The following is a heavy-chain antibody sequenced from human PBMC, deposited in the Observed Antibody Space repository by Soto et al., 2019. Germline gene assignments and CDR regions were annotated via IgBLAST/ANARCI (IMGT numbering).Heavy chain of an antibody. CDR2: IYKSATT. D-gene: IGHD7-27*01. J-gene: IGHJ5*01. CDR1: GDSISNLDYF. Sequence: SETLSLTCSVSGDSISNLDYFWAWIRQPPGQALEYIGYIYKSATTYYNPSFESRVAISVDTSKSQFSLNVASVTAADTAVYFCARGRYCLTGRCFPNWFDSWGQGALVTVSS. V-gene: IGHV4-30-4*01. CDR3: ARGRYCLTGRCFPNWFDS.